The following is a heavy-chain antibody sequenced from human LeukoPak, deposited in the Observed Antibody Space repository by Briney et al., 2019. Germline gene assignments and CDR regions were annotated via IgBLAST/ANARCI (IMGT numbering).Heavy chain of an antibody. CDR1: GGSISNHY. J-gene: IGHJ5*02. V-gene: IGHV4-4*07. D-gene: IGHD3-22*01. CDR3: ARDRYDSVYNWFDP. CDR2: IYTSGST. Sequence: PSETLSLTCTVSGGSISNHYWSWIRQPAGKGLEWIGRIYTSGSTNYNPNYNPSLKSRVTMSVDTSKNQFSLKLTSVTAADTAVYYCARDRYDSVYNWFDPWGQGTLVTVSS.